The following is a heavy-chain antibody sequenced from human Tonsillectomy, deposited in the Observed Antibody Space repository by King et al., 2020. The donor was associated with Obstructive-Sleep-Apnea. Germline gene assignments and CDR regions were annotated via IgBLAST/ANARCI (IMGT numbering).Heavy chain of an antibody. J-gene: IGHJ4*02. V-gene: IGHV1-2*02. CDR2: INPDSGGT. D-gene: IGHD5-18*01. CDR3: ALWLSGYFDY. Sequence: QLVQSGAEVRKSGASVKVSCKASGYTFTDYCIHWVRQAPGQGLEWVGWINPDSGGTNYAQQFQGRVTMTRDTSIRIAYMKLSRLRSDDTAVYYCALWLSGYFDYWGQGTLVTVSS. CDR1: GYTFTDYC.